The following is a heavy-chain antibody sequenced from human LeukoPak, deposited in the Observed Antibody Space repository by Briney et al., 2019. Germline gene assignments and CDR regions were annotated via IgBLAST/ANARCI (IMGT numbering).Heavy chain of an antibody. CDR2: INPNSGGT. J-gene: IGHJ4*02. D-gene: IGHD4-23*01. V-gene: IGHV1-2*02. CDR1: GYTFTDYY. CDR3: ARGYGGNAVDY. Sequence: GASVKISCKASGYTFTDYYIHWVRHAPGQGLEWMGWINPNSGGTNYAQEFQGRVTMTRDTSISTAYIEVSTPRYDDTTIYYCARGYGGNAVDYQGQGTLVTVSS.